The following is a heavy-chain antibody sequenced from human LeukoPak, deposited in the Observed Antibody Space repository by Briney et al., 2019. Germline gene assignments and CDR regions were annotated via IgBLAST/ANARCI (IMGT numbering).Heavy chain of an antibody. D-gene: IGHD4-11*01. J-gene: IGHJ4*02. Sequence: GETLSLTCSTSGYTFSNYARNWVRQAPGKGREWVAGISGSGGGTFYADSVKGLFTISRDNSKNTLYLQMNSLRAEDTAVYYCAKDFRTDNLYSNYYFDYWGQGTLVTVSS. V-gene: IGHV3-23*01. CDR3: AKDFRTDNLYSNYYFDY. CDR1: GYTFSNYA. CDR2: ISGSGGGT.